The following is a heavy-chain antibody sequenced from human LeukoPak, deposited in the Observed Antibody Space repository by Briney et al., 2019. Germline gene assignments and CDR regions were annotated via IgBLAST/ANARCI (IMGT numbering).Heavy chain of an antibody. CDR1: GFTFSSYW. J-gene: IGHJ5*02. CDR2: IRSNSDGGTI. Sequence: GGSLRLSCAASGFTFSSYWMHWVRQAPGKGLEWVGRIRSNSDGGTIDYAAPVKGRFTLSRDDSKTTLYLQMNSLQTEDTAVYYCATDFYDSTWGQGTLVTVSS. V-gene: IGHV3-15*07. CDR3: ATDFYDST. D-gene: IGHD3-22*01.